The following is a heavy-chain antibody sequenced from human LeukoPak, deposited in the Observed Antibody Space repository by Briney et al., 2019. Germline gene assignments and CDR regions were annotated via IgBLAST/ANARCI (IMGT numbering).Heavy chain of an antibody. CDR3: ARVGIVVEARDY. J-gene: IGHJ4*02. D-gene: IGHD2-2*01. V-gene: IGHV3-66*02. Sequence: PGGSLRLACAASGFTASSNYMRWVRQAPGKGLEWVSVIYSGVSTYYADSVKGRFTISRDNSKNTLYLQMNSLIAEDTGVYYCARVGIVVEARDYWGQGTLVTVSS. CDR1: GFTASSNY. CDR2: IYSGVST.